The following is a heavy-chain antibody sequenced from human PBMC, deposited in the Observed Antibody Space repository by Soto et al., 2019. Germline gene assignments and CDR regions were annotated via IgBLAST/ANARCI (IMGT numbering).Heavy chain of an antibody. Sequence: SETLSRTSTIYVRTFSDYYWSVLRQPPGKGLECTGAINHSRSNNSTPSLKTRVTISVDKSKKLFTLKLSSVNAAETAVYYCARVQLITIFGVVISLGMDLWGNGTTVTVS. D-gene: IGHD3-3*01. J-gene: IGHJ6*04. CDR2: INHSRSN. CDR1: VRTFSDYY. CDR3: ARVQLITIFGVVISLGMDL. V-gene: IGHV4-34*01.